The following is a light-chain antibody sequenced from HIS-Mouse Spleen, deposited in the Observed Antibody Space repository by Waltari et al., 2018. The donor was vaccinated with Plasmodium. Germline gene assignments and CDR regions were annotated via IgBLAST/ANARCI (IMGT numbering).Light chain of an antibody. CDR2: GAS. Sequence: IVLTQSPGTLSLSPGERATLSCRASQSGGSSYLAWYQQKPGQAPRLLIYGASSRATGIPDRFSGSGSGTDFTLTISRLEPEDFAVYYCQQYGSSLYTFGQGTKLEIK. CDR3: QQYGSSLYT. V-gene: IGKV3-20*01. CDR1: QSGGSSY. J-gene: IGKJ2*01.